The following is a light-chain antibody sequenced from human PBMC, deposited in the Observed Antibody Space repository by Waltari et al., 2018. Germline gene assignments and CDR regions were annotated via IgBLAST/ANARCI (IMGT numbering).Light chain of an antibody. V-gene: IGLV1-40*01. J-gene: IGLJ3*02. CDR2: VNN. Sequence: QSVLTQPPSMSGAPGQRFTISCTGSRPNIRAGHAVHWYQVFPGPAPKLLIYVNNNRPSGVPDRFSGSKSDTSASLAIGGLQAEDEADYYCQSFDIRLSGGVVFGGGTKVTVL. CDR1: RPNIRAGHA. CDR3: QSFDIRLSGGVV.